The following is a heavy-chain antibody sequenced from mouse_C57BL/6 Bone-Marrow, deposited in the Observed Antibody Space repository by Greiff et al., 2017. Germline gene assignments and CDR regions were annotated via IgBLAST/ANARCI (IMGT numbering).Heavy chain of an antibody. Sequence: VQLQQSGAELVRPGTSVKVSCKASGYAFTNYLIEWVKQRPGQGLEWIGVINPGSGGTNYNEKFKGKATLTADKSSSTAYMQLSSLTSEDSAVYFCARCPWFAYWGQGTLVTVSA. J-gene: IGHJ3*01. CDR1: GYAFTNYL. V-gene: IGHV1-54*01. CDR3: ARCPWFAY. CDR2: INPGSGGT.